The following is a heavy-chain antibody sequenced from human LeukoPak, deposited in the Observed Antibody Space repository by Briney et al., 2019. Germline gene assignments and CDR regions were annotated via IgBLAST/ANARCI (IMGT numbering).Heavy chain of an antibody. J-gene: IGHJ6*03. V-gene: IGHV1-69*13. CDR1: GGTFSSYA. D-gene: IGHD3-10*01. Sequence: ASVKVSCKASGGTFSSYAISWVRQAPGQGLEWMGGIIPIFGTANYAQKFQGRVTITADESTSTAYMELSSLRSEDTAVYYCARESGSGSYPYYYYYMDVWGKGTTVTISS. CDR3: ARESGSGSYPYYYYYMDV. CDR2: IIPIFGTA.